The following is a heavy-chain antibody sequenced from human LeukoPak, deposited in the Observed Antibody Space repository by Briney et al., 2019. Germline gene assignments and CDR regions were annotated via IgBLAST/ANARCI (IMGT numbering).Heavy chain of an antibody. CDR2: INHSGST. V-gene: IGHV4-34*01. Sequence: PSETLSLTCAVYSGSFSGYYWSWIRQPPGKGLEWIGEINHSGSTNYNPSLKSRVTISVDTSKNQFSLKLSSVTAADTAVYYCARERHYGSGSYYSDYWGQGTLVTVSS. CDR3: ARERHYGSGSYYSDY. CDR1: SGSFSGYY. D-gene: IGHD3-10*01. J-gene: IGHJ4*02.